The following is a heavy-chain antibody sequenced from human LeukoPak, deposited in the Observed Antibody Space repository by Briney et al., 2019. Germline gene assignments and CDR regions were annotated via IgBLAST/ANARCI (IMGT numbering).Heavy chain of an antibody. Sequence: GGSLRLSCAASEFTFNNYWMHWVRQAPGKGLVWVSRIKNDGKITTYADSVKGRSTTSRDNAKNTFYLQMNSLRVEDTAVYYCLLIILGGSSQHWGQGTLVTVSS. CDR2: IKNDGKIT. CDR3: LLIILGGSSQH. J-gene: IGHJ1*01. V-gene: IGHV3-74*01. CDR1: EFTFNNYW. D-gene: IGHD3-3*01.